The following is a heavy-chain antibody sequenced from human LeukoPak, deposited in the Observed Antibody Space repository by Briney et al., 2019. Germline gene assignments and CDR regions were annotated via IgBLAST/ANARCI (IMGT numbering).Heavy chain of an antibody. V-gene: IGHV3-7*01. CDR3: ARLYRDVTTFNY. CDR2: INQDGSLK. CDR1: GFTLSTSW. D-gene: IGHD4-17*01. Sequence: GGSLRLSCTASGFTLSTSWMSWVRQAPGRGLEWVASINQDGSLKHYVDSVKGRFTISRDNVQNSLYLQMNSLRAEGTAVYYCARLYRDVTTFNYWGQGTLVTVSS. J-gene: IGHJ4*02.